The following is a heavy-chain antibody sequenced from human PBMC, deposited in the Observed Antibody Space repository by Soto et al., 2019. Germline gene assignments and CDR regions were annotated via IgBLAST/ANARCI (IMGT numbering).Heavy chain of an antibody. J-gene: IGHJ6*02. Sequence: AVRVSYEACGGSFRSYAISWVRQAPGKGLEWMGGIIPIFGTANYAQKFQGRVTITADESTSTAYMELSSLRSEDTAVYYCARVTDYDFWSGYLDVWGQGTTVTVSS. D-gene: IGHD3-3*01. V-gene: IGHV1-69*13. CDR3: ARVTDYDFWSGYLDV. CDR2: IIPIFGTA. CDR1: GGSFRSYA.